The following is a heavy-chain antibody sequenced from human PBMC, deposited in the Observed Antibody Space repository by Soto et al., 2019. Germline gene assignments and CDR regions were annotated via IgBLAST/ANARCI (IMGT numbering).Heavy chain of an antibody. CDR2: VYHSGTT. CDR1: VVSITGSY. J-gene: IGHJ4*02. CDR3: ARDMPYGAGSIAGCDY. D-gene: IGHD1-26*01. Sequence: SETLSLTCSFSVVSITGSYWSCIRHPPGKTLEWIGYVYHSGTTTYNPSLKSRVSISVDTSKNQFSLRLTSVIAADTAVYYCARDMPYGAGSIAGCDYWGQGILVTVSS. V-gene: IGHV4-59*01.